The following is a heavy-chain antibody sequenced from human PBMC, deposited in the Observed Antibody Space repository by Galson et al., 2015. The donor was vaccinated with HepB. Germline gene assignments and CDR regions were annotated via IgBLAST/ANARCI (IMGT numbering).Heavy chain of an antibody. Sequence: QSGAEVKKPGESLRISCKGSGYSFTSYWISWVRQMPGKGLEWMGRIDPSDSYTNYSPSFQGHVTISADKSISTAYLQWSSLKASDTAMYYCARQVVVVPAAIRKTGYYYYYYMDVWGKGTTVTVSS. D-gene: IGHD2-2*01. CDR1: GYSFTSYW. V-gene: IGHV5-10-1*01. CDR3: ARQVVVVPAAIRKTGYYYYYYMDV. CDR2: IDPSDSYT. J-gene: IGHJ6*03.